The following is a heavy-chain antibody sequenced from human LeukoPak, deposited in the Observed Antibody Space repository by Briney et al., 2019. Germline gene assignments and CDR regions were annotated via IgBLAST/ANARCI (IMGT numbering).Heavy chain of an antibody. CDR3: AKDDDWGRYKH. Sequence: GGTPRLSCTASRFTFSNYGMSWVRQAPGKGLEWVSGISGSGGSTYYTDSVKGRFTISRDNSKNTQSLQMNSLRAEDTAVYYCAKDDDWGRYKHWGQGTLVTVSS. CDR1: RFTFSNYG. V-gene: IGHV3-23*01. D-gene: IGHD3-16*01. CDR2: ISGSGGST. J-gene: IGHJ1*01.